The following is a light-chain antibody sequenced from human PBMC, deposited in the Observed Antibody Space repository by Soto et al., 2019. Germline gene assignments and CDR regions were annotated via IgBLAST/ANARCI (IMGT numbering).Light chain of an antibody. J-gene: IGKJ1*01. CDR3: QQFNKWPRT. V-gene: IGKV3-15*01. CDR1: QSVSTN. Sequence: DIVLTQSPGTLSLSPGERATLSCRASQSVSTNLAWYQQRPGQAPRLIISGAYTRATGIPARFSGSGSGTEFTLTISSLQSEDFAIYYCQQFNKWPRTIGQGTKVDIK. CDR2: GAY.